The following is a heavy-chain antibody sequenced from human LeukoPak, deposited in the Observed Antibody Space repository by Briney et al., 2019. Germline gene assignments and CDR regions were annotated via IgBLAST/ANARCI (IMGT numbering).Heavy chain of an antibody. CDR1: GFTFSNYE. V-gene: IGHV3-48*03. J-gene: IGHJ4*02. Sequence: GGSLRLSCVASGFTFSNYEMNWVRQAPGKGLEWVSYISSSGSTTYYADSVKGRFTISRDNAKNSLFLQMNSLRAEDTAVYFCARIFEFWGQGTLVTVSS. CDR2: ISSSGSTT. CDR3: ARIFEF.